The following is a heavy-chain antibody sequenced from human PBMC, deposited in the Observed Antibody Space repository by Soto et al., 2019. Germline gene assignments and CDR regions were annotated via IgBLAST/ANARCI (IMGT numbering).Heavy chain of an antibody. J-gene: IGHJ6*02. Sequence: QVQLVESGGGVVQPGRSLRLSCAASGFTFSTYAMHWVRQAPGKGLEWLAVMSYDGRDKYYADSVKGRLTISRDNSKNALELQMNSLRPEDTAVYYCAKGQQCSTTSCHFYYYGMDVWGQGTTVAVSS. D-gene: IGHD2-2*01. CDR3: AKGQQCSTTSCHFYYYGMDV. CDR1: GFTFSTYA. V-gene: IGHV3-30*18. CDR2: MSYDGRDK.